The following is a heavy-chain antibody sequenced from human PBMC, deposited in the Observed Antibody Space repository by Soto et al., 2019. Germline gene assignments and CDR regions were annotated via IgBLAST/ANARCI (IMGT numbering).Heavy chain of an antibody. CDR2: INAGNGNT. J-gene: IGHJ4*02. CDR1: GYTCTIYA. CDR3: ARELIAAAGAFDY. D-gene: IGHD6-13*01. Sequence: GASVKVSCKAAGYTCTIYAMHCVVRSPGQRREGMGWINAGNGNTKYSQKFQGRVTITRDTSASTAYMELSSLRSEDTAVYYCARELIAAAGAFDYWGQGTLVTVSS. V-gene: IGHV1-3*01.